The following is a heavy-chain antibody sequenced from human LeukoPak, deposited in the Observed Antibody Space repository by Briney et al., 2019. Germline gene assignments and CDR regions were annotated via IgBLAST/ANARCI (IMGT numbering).Heavy chain of an antibody. CDR1: GFTFTNFE. CDR3: ARSGGYSYVEGYFDY. CDR2: ISYSGSNT. D-gene: IGHD5-18*01. Sequence: GGSVRLSCAASGFTFTNFEMNCVRQAPGRGREGGSYISYSGSNTPYADSVKGRLTISRDNAKNSLYLQMNSLRAEDTGVYYCARSGGYSYVEGYFDYWGQGTLVTVSS. J-gene: IGHJ4*02. V-gene: IGHV3-48*03.